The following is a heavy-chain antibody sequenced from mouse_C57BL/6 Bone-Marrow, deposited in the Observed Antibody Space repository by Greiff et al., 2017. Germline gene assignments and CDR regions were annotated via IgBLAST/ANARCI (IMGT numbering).Heavy chain of an antibody. CDR1: GYTFTSYW. D-gene: IGHD2-10*02. J-gene: IGHJ4*01. V-gene: IGHV1-55*01. CDR2: IYPGSGST. Sequence: VQLQESGAELVKPGASVKMSCKASGYTFTSYWITWVKQRPGQGLEWIGDIYPGSGSTNYNEKFKSKATLTVDTSSSTAYMQLSSLTSEDSAVDYCARWRVCHYYYAMDYWGQGTSVTVSS. CDR3: ARWRVCHYYYAMDY.